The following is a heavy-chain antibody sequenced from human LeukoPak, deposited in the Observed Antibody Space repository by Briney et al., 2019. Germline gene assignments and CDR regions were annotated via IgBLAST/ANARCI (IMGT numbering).Heavy chain of an antibody. Sequence: GGSLSLSCTASGFTFSNYWMSWVRQTPGKGLEWVANIKQDGSEKYYVDSVKGRFTISRDNAKNSLYLQMNSLRAEDTAVYYCARNHDPSYSSSLPYYFDYWGQGTLVTVSS. CDR3: ARNHDPSYSSSLPYYFDY. CDR2: IKQDGSEK. D-gene: IGHD6-13*01. V-gene: IGHV3-7*04. CDR1: GFTFSNYW. J-gene: IGHJ4*02.